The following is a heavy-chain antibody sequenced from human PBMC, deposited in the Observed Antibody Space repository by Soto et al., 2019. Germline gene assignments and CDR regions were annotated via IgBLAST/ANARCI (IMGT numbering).Heavy chain of an antibody. CDR1: GFTFSSYA. J-gene: IGHJ6*02. Sequence: GGSLRLSCAASGFTFSSYAMSWVRQAPGKGLEWVSAISGSGGSTYYADSVKGRFTISRDNSKNTLYLQMSSLRAEDTAVYYCAKRGGSGSYYYYYGMDVWGQGTTVTVSS. CDR3: AKRGGSGSYYYYYGMDV. V-gene: IGHV3-23*01. CDR2: ISGSGGST. D-gene: IGHD3-10*01.